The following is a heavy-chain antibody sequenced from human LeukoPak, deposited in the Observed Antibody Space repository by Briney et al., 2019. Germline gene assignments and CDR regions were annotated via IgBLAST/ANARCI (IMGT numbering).Heavy chain of an antibody. V-gene: IGHV3-21*01. D-gene: IGHD3-22*01. Sequence: GGSLRLSCVASGFTFNTYTMNWVRQAPGKGLEWVSSISSSSSYIYYADSVKGRFTISRDNAKNSLYLQMNSLRAEDTAVYYCAITNYYDSSGYYYFNYWGQGTLVTVSS. CDR2: ISSSSSYI. J-gene: IGHJ4*02. CDR1: GFTFNTYT. CDR3: AITNYYDSSGYYYFNY.